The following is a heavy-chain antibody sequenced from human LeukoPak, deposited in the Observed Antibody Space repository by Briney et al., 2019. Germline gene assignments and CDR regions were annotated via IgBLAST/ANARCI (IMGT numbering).Heavy chain of an antibody. J-gene: IGHJ6*03. CDR2: ISSSGSTI. D-gene: IGHD3-22*01. CDR3: ARNHEVVILLYYYYYYMDV. V-gene: IGHV3-11*04. CDR1: GFTFSDYY. Sequence: PGGSLRLSCAASGFTFSDYYMSWIRQAPGKGLEWVSYISSSGSTIYYADSVKGRFTISRDNAKNSLYLQMNSLRAEDTAVYYCARNHEVVILLYYYYYYMDVWGKGTTVTVSS.